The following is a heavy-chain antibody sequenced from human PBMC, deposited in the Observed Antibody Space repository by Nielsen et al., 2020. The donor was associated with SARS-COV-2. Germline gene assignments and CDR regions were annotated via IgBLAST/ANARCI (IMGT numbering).Heavy chain of an antibody. Sequence: VRQAPGKGLEWVSYISSSGSTIYYADSVKGRFTISRGNAKNSLYLQMNSLRAEDTAVYYCARDSSGWYALTTYYYYGMDVWGQGTTITVSS. CDR2: ISSSGSTI. V-gene: IGHV3-48*03. D-gene: IGHD6-19*01. CDR3: ARDSSGWYALTTYYYYGMDV. J-gene: IGHJ6*02.